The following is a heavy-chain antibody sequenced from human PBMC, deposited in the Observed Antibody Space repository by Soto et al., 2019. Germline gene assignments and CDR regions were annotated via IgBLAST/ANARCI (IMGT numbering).Heavy chain of an antibody. CDR3: VRVPYYDSSRIWFDP. CDR2: IYYSGNT. D-gene: IGHD3-22*01. V-gene: IGHV4-61*01. Sequence: SETLSLTCTVSRGSVSGGSFSWSWIRQPPGKALEWIGYIYYSGNTNYKPSLKSRVTISVDMSKNQFSLRLSSVTAADTAVYYCVRVPYYDSSRIWFDPWGQGTLVTVSS. J-gene: IGHJ5*02. CDR1: RGSVSGGSFS.